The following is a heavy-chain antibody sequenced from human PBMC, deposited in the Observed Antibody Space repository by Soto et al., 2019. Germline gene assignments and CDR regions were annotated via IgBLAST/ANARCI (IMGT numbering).Heavy chain of an antibody. CDR1: GGSFSAYY. Sequence: QVQLQQWGAGLLKPSETLSLTCAVYGGSFSAYYWSWIRQPRGKGLEWIGEVNHSGSTNSNPSLKSRVSISLDTSKNQFSLKLSSVTAADTAVYYCARATAPVLRSLEWSTIIPHYFDFWGQGTLVTVS. J-gene: IGHJ4*02. D-gene: IGHD3-3*01. CDR3: ARATAPVLRSLEWSTIIPHYFDF. CDR2: VNHSGST. V-gene: IGHV4-34*02.